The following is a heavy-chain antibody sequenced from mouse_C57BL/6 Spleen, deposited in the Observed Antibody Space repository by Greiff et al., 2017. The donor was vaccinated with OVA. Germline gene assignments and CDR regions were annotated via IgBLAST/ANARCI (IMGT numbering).Heavy chain of an antibody. Sequence: EVKLQESGAELVRPGSSVKMSCKTSGYTFTSYGINWVKQRPGQGLEWIGYIYIGNGYTEYNEKFKGKATLTSDTSSSTAYMQLSSLTSEDSAIYFCARWDYGNSLLYAMDYWGQGTSVTVSS. CDR2: IYIGNGYT. CDR1: GYTFTSYG. CDR3: ARWDYGNSLLYAMDY. J-gene: IGHJ4*01. D-gene: IGHD2-1*01. V-gene: IGHV1-58*01.